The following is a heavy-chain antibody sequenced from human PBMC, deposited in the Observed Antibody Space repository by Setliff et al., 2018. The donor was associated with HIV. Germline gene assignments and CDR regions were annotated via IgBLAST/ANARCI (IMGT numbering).Heavy chain of an antibody. D-gene: IGHD5-12*01. CDR3: AREVNDMATIRSPFDI. V-gene: IGHV3-74*01. CDR1: GFNFRSYS. Sequence: GSLRLSCLGSGFNFRSYSMHWVRQAPGKGLEWVSGIAWHGGDPRYADSVEGRFTISRDNAKNSLHLQMNSLRAEDTAVYYCAREVNDMATIRSPFDIWGQGTMVTVS. CDR2: IAWHGGDP. J-gene: IGHJ3*02.